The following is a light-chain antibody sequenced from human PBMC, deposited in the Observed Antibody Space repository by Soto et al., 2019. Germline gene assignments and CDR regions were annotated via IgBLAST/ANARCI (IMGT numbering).Light chain of an antibody. CDR3: QQYNKWPYT. J-gene: IGKJ2*01. CDR2: GAS. Sequence: EIVMTQSPATLSVSPGERATLSCRASQSVATHLAWYQQKPGQSPRLLIYGASTRATGIPDGFSGDGSGTEFTLTISSLQAEDFAGYFCQQYNKWPYTFGQGTKLEIK. CDR1: QSVATH. V-gene: IGKV3-15*01.